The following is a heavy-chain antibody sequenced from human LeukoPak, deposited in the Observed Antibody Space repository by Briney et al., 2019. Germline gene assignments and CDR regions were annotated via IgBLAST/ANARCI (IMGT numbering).Heavy chain of an antibody. CDR1: GGSFSGYY. V-gene: IGHV4-34*01. D-gene: IGHD3-10*01. CDR2: INHSGST. J-gene: IGHJ6*03. CDR3: ARVRYGSGTYRGPRPDYYYYYMDV. Sequence: SETLSLTCAVYGGSFSGYYWSWIRQPPGKGLEWIGEINHSGSTNYNPSLKSRVTISVDTSKNQFSLKLSSVTAADTAVYYCARVRYGSGTYRGPRPDYYYYYMDVWGKGTTVTVSS.